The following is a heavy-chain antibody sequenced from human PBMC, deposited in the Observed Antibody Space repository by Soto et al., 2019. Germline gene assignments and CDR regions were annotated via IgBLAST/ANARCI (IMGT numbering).Heavy chain of an antibody. D-gene: IGHD3-22*01. J-gene: IGHJ3*02. Sequence: GGSLRLSCAASGFTFSSYVMNWVRQAPGKGLEWVSYISSSSSTIYYADSVKGRFTISRDNAKNSLYLQMNSLRDEDTAVYYCARDQYYDSSGYYYSAVYAFDIWGQGTMLTVSS. V-gene: IGHV3-48*02. CDR3: ARDQYYDSSGYYYSAVYAFDI. CDR1: GFTFSSYV. CDR2: ISSSSSTI.